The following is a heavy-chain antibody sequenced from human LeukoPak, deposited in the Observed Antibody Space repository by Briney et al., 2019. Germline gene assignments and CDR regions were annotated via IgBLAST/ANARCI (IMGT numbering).Heavy chain of an antibody. CDR1: GYTLTELS. Sequence: ASVKVSCKVSGYTLTELSMHWVRQAPGKGLEWMGGFDPEDGETIYAQKFQGRVTMTEDTSTDTAYMELSSLRSEDTAVYYCATGLRFLEWLSAPDFDYWGQRTLVTVSS. D-gene: IGHD3-3*01. CDR3: ATGLRFLEWLSAPDFDY. J-gene: IGHJ4*02. V-gene: IGHV1-24*01. CDR2: FDPEDGET.